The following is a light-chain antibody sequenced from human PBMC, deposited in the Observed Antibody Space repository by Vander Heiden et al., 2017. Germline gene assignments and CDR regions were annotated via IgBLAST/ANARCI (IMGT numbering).Light chain of an antibody. CDR2: DAS. J-gene: IGLJ2*01. Sequence: QYAITQPPSVSGSQGQSLTISCTGPSSDVDGYNYVSWYQQHPGKAPILMIYDASKRPSGVPDRFSGSKSGNTASLTISGLQAEDEADYYCCSYAGRYTFAFGGGTKLTVL. V-gene: IGLV2-11*01. CDR3: CSYAGRYTFA. CDR1: SSDVDGYNY.